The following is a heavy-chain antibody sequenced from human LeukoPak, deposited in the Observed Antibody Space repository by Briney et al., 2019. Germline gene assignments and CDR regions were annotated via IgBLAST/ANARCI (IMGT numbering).Heavy chain of an antibody. V-gene: IGHV1-18*01. Sequence: EWMGWISAYNGNTNYAQKLQGRVTMTTDTSTSTAYMELRSLRSDDTAVYYCARGGFGGFQHWGQGTLVTVSS. CDR2: ISAYNGNT. D-gene: IGHD3-16*01. J-gene: IGHJ1*01. CDR3: ARGGFGGFQH.